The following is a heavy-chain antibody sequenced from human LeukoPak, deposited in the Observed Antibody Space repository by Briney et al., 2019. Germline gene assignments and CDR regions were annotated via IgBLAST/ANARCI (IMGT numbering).Heavy chain of an antibody. CDR1: GGSFSSNSYF. CDR2: VSYTGRT. D-gene: IGHD3-16*01. Sequence: SETLSLTCTVSGGSFSSNSYFWGWIRQPPGKGLEWIGSVSYTGRTFYNPSLKSRVTMSVDTSKNQFSLRLASMTAADTAVYFCARGDYYDGGGRNWFDPWGQGTLVTVSS. J-gene: IGHJ5*02. V-gene: IGHV4-39*07. CDR3: ARGDYYDGGGRNWFDP.